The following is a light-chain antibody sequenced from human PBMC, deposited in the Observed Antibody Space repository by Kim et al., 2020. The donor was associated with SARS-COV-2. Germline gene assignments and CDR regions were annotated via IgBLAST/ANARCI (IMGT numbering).Light chain of an antibody. CDR2: DAS. V-gene: IGKV3-15*01. CDR3: QQYNDWPPLT. CDR1: ESIKRS. Sequence: PGERATLSCRASESIKRSLAWYQQRPGQAPSLLIYDASTRAAGIPDRFSGSGSGTEFTLTISSLQSEDFGVYYCQQYNDWPPLTFGGGTKVDIK. J-gene: IGKJ4*01.